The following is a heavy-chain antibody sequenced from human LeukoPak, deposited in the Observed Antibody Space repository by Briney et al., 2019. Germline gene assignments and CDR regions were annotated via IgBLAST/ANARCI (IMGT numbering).Heavy chain of an antibody. CDR3: ARVWGIPGANWLLPGMDV. J-gene: IGHJ6*02. CDR2: ISAYNGNT. CDR1: GYTFTSYG. D-gene: IGHD2-15*01. V-gene: IGHV1-18*01. Sequence: ASVKVSCMAPGYTFTSYGISWVRQAPGQGLEWMGWISAYNGNTNYAQKLQGRVTMTTDTSTSTAYMELRSLRSDDTAVYYCARVWGIPGANWLLPGMDVWGQGTTVTVSS.